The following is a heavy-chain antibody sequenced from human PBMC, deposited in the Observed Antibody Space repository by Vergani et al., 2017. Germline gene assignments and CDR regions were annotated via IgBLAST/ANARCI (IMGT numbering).Heavy chain of an antibody. Sequence: QVQLVESVGGVVQPGRSLRLSCAASGFTFSSYGMHWVRQAPGKGLEWVAYIGKDGINTRYRDAVKGRFTVSRDNSKDILYLQMDSLRSEDTALYYCAKYLRDSTDGLPDSWGPGTLVIVSS. CDR3: AKYLRDSTDGLPDS. D-gene: IGHD2-21*02. V-gene: IGHV3-30*02. J-gene: IGHJ4*02. CDR2: IGKDGINT. CDR1: GFTFSSYG.